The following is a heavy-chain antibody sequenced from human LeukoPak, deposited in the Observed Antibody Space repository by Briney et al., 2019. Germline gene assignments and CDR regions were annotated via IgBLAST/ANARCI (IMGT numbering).Heavy chain of an antibody. CDR2: INAGNGNT. CDR3: ARVGYSYGYTYLDY. CDR1: GYTFTSYA. D-gene: IGHD5-18*01. Sequence: GASVRVSFKASGYTFTSYAMHWVRQAPGQRGEWMGWINAGNGNTKYSQKFQGRVTITRDTSASTAYMELSSLRSEDTAVYYCARVGYSYGYTYLDYWGQGTLVTVSS. J-gene: IGHJ4*02. V-gene: IGHV1-3*01.